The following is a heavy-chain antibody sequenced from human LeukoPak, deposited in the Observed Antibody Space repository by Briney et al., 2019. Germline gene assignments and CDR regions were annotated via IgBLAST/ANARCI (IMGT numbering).Heavy chain of an antibody. CDR2: IYYSGST. CDR3: ARHRGYGRANLDY. D-gene: IGHD1-1*01. J-gene: IGHJ4*02. CDR1: GGSISSSSYY. Sequence: SETLSLTCTVSGGSISSSSYYWGWIRQPPGKGLEWIGSIYYSGSTYYNPSLKSRVTISVDTSKNQFSLKLSSVTAADTAVYYCARHRGYGRANLDYWGQGTLVTVSS. V-gene: IGHV4-39*01.